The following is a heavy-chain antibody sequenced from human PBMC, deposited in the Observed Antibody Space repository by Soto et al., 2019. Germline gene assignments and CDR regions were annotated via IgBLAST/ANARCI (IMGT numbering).Heavy chain of an antibody. J-gene: IGHJ5*01. D-gene: IGHD3-16*01. V-gene: IGHV4-59*01. CDR1: GGSITSYC. CDR2: IYNNGTT. Sequence: SETLSLTCTVSGGSITSYCWSWIRQPPGKGLEWIAYIYNNGTTNSNTSLKSRVTISLDTSKNQFYLKLTSVTAADTAVYYCTRGHWALDSWAQGTLVTVSS. CDR3: TRGHWALDS.